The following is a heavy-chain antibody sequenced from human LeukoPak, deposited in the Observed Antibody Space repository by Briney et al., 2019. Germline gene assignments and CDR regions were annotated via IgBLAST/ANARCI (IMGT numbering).Heavy chain of an antibody. CDR3: AGRYDSSGYPLH. Sequence: HPGGSLRLSCAASGFSVSNNYVSWVRQAPGKGLEWVSVLYSGGTTYYADSVKGRFTISRDNSKNTLYLQMNSLRAEDTGVYYCAGRYDSSGYPLHWGQGTLVTVSS. V-gene: IGHV3-53*01. D-gene: IGHD3-22*01. CDR1: GFSVSNNY. CDR2: LYSGGTT. J-gene: IGHJ4*02.